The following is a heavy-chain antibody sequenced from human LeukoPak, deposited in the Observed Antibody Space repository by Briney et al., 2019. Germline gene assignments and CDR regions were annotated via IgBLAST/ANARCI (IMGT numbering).Heavy chain of an antibody. CDR2: ISWNSGSI. J-gene: IGHJ6*03. D-gene: IGHD2-2*01. CDR3: AKDETDIVVVPVAPPTYYYYYYMDV. V-gene: IGHV3-9*01. Sequence: GGSLRLSCAASGFTFSNAWMSWVRQAPGKGLEWVSGISWNSGSIGYADSVKGRFTISRDNAKNSLYLQMNSLRAEDTALYYCAKDETDIVVVPVAPPTYYYYYYMDVWGKGTTVTVSS. CDR1: GFTFSNAW.